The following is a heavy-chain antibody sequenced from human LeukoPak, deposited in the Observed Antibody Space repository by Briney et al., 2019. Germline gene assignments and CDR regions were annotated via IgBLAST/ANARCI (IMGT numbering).Heavy chain of an antibody. CDR3: ATRPLAVAGYDY. J-gene: IGHJ4*02. D-gene: IGHD6-19*01. CDR2: IYHSGST. V-gene: IGHV4-30-2*02. CDR1: GGSISSGGYS. Sequence: SETLSLTCAVSGGSISSGGYSWSWIRQPPGKGLEWIGYIYHSGSTYYNPSLKSRVTISVDTSKNQFSLKLSSVTAADTAVYYCATRPLAVAGYDYWGQGTLVTVSS.